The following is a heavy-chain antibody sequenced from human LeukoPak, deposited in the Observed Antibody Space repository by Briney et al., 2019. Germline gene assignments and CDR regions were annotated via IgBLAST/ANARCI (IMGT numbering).Heavy chain of an antibody. D-gene: IGHD2-15*01. CDR1: GGTFSSYA. J-gene: IGHJ3*02. Sequence: ASVKVSCKASGGTFSSYAISWVRQAPGQGLEWMGRIIPILGIANYAQKFQDRVTITADKSTSTAYMELSSLRSEDTAVYYCATSGLLSSRVDAFDIWGQGTMVTVSS. CDR2: IIPILGIA. V-gene: IGHV1-69*04. CDR3: ATSGLLSSRVDAFDI.